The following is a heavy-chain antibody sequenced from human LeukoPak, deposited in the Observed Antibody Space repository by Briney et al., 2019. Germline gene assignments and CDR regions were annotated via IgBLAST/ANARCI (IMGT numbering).Heavy chain of an antibody. D-gene: IGHD2-2*02. CDR3: ARGGCSSTSCYRN. J-gene: IGHJ4*02. Sequence: SETLSLTCTVSGGSISSYSWSWIRQPPGKGLEWIGYIYYSGSTNYNPSLKSRVTISVDTSKNQFSLKLNSVTAADTAVYYCARGGCSSTSCYRNWGQGTLVTVFS. CDR2: IYYSGST. V-gene: IGHV4-59*01. CDR1: GGSISSYS.